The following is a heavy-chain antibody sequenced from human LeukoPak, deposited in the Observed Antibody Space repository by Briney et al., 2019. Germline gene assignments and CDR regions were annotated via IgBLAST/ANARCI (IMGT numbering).Heavy chain of an antibody. CDR1: GGSISSGDFY. D-gene: IGHD2-8*02. Sequence: SETLSLTCTVSGGSISSGDFYWSWIRQPPGKGLEWIGYIHHSGSTYYNPSLKSRVTISVDTSKNQFSLKLSSVIAADTAVYYCARTNLDLGTGSFKAYFQHWGQGTLVTVCS. CDR2: IHHSGST. J-gene: IGHJ1*01. V-gene: IGHV4-30-4*01. CDR3: ARTNLDLGTGSFKAYFQH.